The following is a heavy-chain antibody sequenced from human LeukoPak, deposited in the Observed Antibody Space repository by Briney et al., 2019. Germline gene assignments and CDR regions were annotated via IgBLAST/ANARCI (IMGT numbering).Heavy chain of an antibody. CDR3: ARDPGETAMVTDY. CDR2: ISAYNGNT. CDR1: GYTFTSYG. V-gene: IGHV1-18*01. Sequence: ASVKVSCKASGYTFTSYGISWVRQAPGQGLEWMGWISAYNGNTNYAQKFQGRVTITRNTSISTAYMELSSLRSDDTAVYYCARDPGETAMVTDYWGQGTLVTVSS. D-gene: IGHD5-18*01. J-gene: IGHJ4*02.